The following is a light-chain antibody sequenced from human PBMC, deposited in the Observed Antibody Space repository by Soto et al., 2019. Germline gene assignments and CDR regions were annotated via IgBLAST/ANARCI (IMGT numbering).Light chain of an antibody. CDR1: QGISNY. CDR2: AAS. J-gene: IGKJ3*01. CDR3: XXXXXAXFT. Sequence: DIPMTQSPSSLSASVGDRXTITXRASQGISNYLAWYQQRPGKVPKLLIYAASTLQSGVPSRFSGSGSGTDFTLTISSLLPXXXXXXXXXXXXXAXFTFGPGTKVDIK. V-gene: IGKV1-27*01.